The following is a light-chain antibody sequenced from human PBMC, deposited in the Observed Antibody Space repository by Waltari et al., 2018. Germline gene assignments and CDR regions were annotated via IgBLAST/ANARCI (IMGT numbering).Light chain of an antibody. CDR3: SSYTSSSTRV. CDR1: SSDVGAYNY. J-gene: IGLJ3*02. CDR2: DVS. V-gene: IGLV2-14*03. Sequence: QSALTQPASVSGSPGQSITISCTGTSSDVGAYNYVPWYQQPPGKAPKLMIYDVSNRPSGISYRFSGSKSGNMASLTISGLQAEDEADYYCSSYTSSSTRVFGGGTKLTVL.